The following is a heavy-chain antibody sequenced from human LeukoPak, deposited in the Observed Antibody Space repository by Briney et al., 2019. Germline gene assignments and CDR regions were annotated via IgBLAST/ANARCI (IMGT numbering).Heavy chain of an antibody. V-gene: IGHV4-38-2*02. CDR1: GYSISSGYY. CDR3: ARDKAAAGTWYFDY. CDR2: IYHSGST. Sequence: SETLSLTCTVSGYSISSGYYWGWIRQPPGKGLEWIGSIYHSGSTYYNPSLKSRVTISVDTSKNQFSLKLSSVTAADTAVYYCARDKAAAGTWYFDYWGQGTLVTVSS. J-gene: IGHJ4*02. D-gene: IGHD6-13*01.